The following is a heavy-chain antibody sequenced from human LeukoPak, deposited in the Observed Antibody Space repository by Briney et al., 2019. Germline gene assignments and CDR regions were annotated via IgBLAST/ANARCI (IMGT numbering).Heavy chain of an antibody. CDR2: INHSGST. D-gene: IGHD3-10*01. CDR1: GGSFSGYY. V-gene: IGHV4-34*01. Sequence: PSETLSLTCAVYGGSFSGYYWSWIRQPPGKGLEWIGEINHSGSTNYNPSLKSRVTISVDTSKNQFSLKLSSVTAADTAVYYCARREGFLGAFDIWGQGTMVTVSS. CDR3: ARREGFLGAFDI. J-gene: IGHJ3*02.